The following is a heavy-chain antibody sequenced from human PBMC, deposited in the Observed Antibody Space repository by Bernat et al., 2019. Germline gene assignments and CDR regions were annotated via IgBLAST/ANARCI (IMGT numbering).Heavy chain of an antibody. Sequence: QVQLVQSGAEVKKPGSSVKVSCKASGGTFSSYAISWVRQAPGQGLEWMGGIIPIFGTANYAQKFQGRVTITADESTSTAYMELSSLRSEDTAVYYCAKDTFPFTMIVVVITPDYWGQGTLVTVSS. J-gene: IGHJ4*02. CDR3: AKDTFPFTMIVVVITPDY. V-gene: IGHV1-69*01. CDR2: IIPIFGTA. CDR1: GGTFSSYA. D-gene: IGHD3-22*01.